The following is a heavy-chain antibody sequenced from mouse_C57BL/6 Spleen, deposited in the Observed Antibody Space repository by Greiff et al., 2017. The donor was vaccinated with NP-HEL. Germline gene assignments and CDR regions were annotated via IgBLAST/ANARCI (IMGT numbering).Heavy chain of an antibody. D-gene: IGHD4-1*02. V-gene: IGHV5-16*01. CDR1: GFTFSDYY. CDR2: INYDGSST. J-gene: IGHJ3*01. Sequence: EVMLVESEGGLVQPGSSMKLSCTASGFTFSDYYMAWVRQVPEKVLEWVANINYDGSSTYYLDFLKSRFIISRDNAKNILYLQMSSLKSEDTATYYCARAQLGPAWFAYWGQGTLVTVSA. CDR3: ARAQLGPAWFAY.